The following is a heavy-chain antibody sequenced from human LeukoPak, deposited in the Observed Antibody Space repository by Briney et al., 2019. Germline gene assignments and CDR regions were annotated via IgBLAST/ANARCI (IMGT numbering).Heavy chain of an antibody. CDR1: GGTFSTYT. J-gene: IGHJ4*02. Sequence: ASVKVSCKASGGTFSTYTISWVRQAPGQGLEWMGGIIPIFGTTNYAQNFQGRVTSTVNESTSTANMELSSLRSEDTAVYYCAEAVAGANYYFDYWGQGTLVTVSS. CDR3: AEAVAGANYYFDY. D-gene: IGHD6-19*01. CDR2: IIPIFGTT. V-gene: IGHV1-69*13.